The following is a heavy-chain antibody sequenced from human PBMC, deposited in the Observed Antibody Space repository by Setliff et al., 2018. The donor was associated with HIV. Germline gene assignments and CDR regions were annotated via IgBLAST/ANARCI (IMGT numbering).Heavy chain of an antibody. CDR3: ARKGTGDAFDI. D-gene: IGHD1-1*01. Sequence: GASVKVSCKASGYTFTNFGVGWVRQAPGQGLEWMGWVSPYNGHTKYAQRFQGRVTMSTDTSTSTAYMEVRSLRSDDTAVYYCARKGTGDAFDIWGQGTMVTVSS. CDR2: VSPYNGHT. J-gene: IGHJ3*02. V-gene: IGHV1-18*01. CDR1: GYTFTNFG.